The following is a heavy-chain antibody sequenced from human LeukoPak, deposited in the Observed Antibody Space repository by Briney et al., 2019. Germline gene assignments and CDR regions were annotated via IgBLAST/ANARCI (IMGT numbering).Heavy chain of an antibody. CDR3: ATLRVLSSWYPAFDY. V-gene: IGHV1-24*01. Sequence: ASVKVSCKVSGYTLTELPMHWVRQAPGKGLEWMGGFDPEDGETIYAQKFQGRVTMTEDTSTDTAYMELSSLRSEDTAVYYCATLRVLSSWYPAFDYWGQGTLVTVSS. CDR1: GYTLTELP. D-gene: IGHD6-13*01. J-gene: IGHJ4*02. CDR2: FDPEDGET.